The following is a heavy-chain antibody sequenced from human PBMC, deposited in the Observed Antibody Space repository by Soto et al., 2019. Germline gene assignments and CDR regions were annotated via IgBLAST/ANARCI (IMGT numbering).Heavy chain of an antibody. D-gene: IGHD3-3*01. CDR1: GGSISSSSYY. CDR2: IYYSGST. V-gene: IGHV4-39*01. CDR3: ARRIYDFWSGSYYGMDV. Sequence: NPSETLSLTCTVSGGSISSSSYYWGWIRQPPGKGLEWIGSIYYSGSTYYNPSLKSRVTISVDTSKNQFSLKLSSVTAADTAVYYCARRIYDFWSGSYYGMDVWGQGTTVTVSS. J-gene: IGHJ6*02.